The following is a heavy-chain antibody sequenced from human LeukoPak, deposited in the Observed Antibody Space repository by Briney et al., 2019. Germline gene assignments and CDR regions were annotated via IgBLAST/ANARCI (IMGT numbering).Heavy chain of an antibody. V-gene: IGHV4-61*01. J-gene: IGHJ4*02. CDR1: GGSISSSSYY. CDR2: IYYSGST. Sequence: PSETLSLTCTVSGGSISSSSYYWSWIRQPPGKGLEWIGDIYYSGSTNYNPSLKSRVTISVDTSKNQFSLKLSSVTAADTAVYYCAREKYDWNDVRVHYLDYWGQGTLVTVSS. CDR3: AREKYDWNDVRVHYLDY. D-gene: IGHD1-20*01.